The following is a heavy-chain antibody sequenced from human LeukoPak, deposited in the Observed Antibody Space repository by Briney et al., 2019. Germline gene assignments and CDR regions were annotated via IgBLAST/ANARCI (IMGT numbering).Heavy chain of an antibody. CDR2: IYHSGST. CDR1: GGSISSSNW. CDR3: ARAEYYDSSSEDYFDY. Sequence: SGTLSLTCAVSGGSISSSNWWSWVGQPPGKGLEWIGEIYHSGSTNYNPSLKSRVTISVDKSKNQFSLKLSSVTAADTAVYYCARAEYYDSSSEDYFDYWGQGTLVTVSS. V-gene: IGHV4-4*02. D-gene: IGHD3-22*01. J-gene: IGHJ4*02.